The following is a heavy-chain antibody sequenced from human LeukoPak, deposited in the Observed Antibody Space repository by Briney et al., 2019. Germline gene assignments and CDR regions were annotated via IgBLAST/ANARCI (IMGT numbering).Heavy chain of an antibody. CDR2: ISWNSGSI. D-gene: IGHD2-2*01. J-gene: IGHJ4*02. CDR3: AKSICSSTSCYLGY. Sequence: PGGSLRLSCAASGFTFDDYAMHLVRQAPGKGLEWVSGISWNSGSIGYADSVKGRFTISRDNAKNSLYLQMNSLRAEDMALYYCAKSICSSTSCYLGYWGQGTLVTVSS. CDR1: GFTFDDYA. V-gene: IGHV3-9*03.